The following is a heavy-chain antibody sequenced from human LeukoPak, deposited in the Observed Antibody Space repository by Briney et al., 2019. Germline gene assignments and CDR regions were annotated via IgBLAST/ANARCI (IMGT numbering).Heavy chain of an antibody. V-gene: IGHV1-69*04. J-gene: IGHJ4*02. D-gene: IGHD3-22*01. CDR2: IIPILSIA. CDR3: ARDVHDSSGYLAFDY. Sequence: ASVKVSCKASGYTFTSYGISWVRQAPGQGLEWMGRIIPILSIANYAQKFQGRVTITADKSTSTAYMELSSLRSEDTAVYYCARDVHDSSGYLAFDYWGQGTLVTVSS. CDR1: GYTFTSYG.